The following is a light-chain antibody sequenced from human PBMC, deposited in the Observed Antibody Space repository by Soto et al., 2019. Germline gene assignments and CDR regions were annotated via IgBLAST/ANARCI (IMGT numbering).Light chain of an antibody. J-gene: IGKJ2*01. CDR2: GAS. CDR3: QQYNTWPYT. V-gene: IGKV3-15*01. CDR1: QSVSSN. Sequence: EIVMTQSPATLSVSPGERATLSCRASQSVSSNLAWYQQKPGQAPRLLIYGASTRATVIPSRFSGSGSGTEFTLTISSLQSEDFAVYYCQQYNTWPYTFGQGTKLEIK.